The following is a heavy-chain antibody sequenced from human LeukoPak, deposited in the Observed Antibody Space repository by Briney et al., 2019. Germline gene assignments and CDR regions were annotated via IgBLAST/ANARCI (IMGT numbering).Heavy chain of an antibody. Sequence: TGGSLRLSCAASGFTFDDYGMSWARQAPGKWLEWVSGINWNGGSTGYADSVKGRFTISRDNAKNSLYLQMNSLRAEDTALYYCATVTLVGAFDIWGQGTMVTVSS. V-gene: IGHV3-20*04. CDR1: GFTFDDYG. D-gene: IGHD1-26*01. J-gene: IGHJ3*02. CDR2: INWNGGST. CDR3: ATVTLVGAFDI.